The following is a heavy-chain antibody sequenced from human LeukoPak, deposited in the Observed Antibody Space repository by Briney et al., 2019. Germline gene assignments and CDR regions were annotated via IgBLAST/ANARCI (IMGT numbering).Heavy chain of an antibody. CDR2: FDPEDGET. CDR3: ATIRRRYPGYYDSSGYSDYFDC. CDR1: GYTLTELS. D-gene: IGHD3-22*01. Sequence: GASVKVSCKVSGYTLTELSMHWVRQAPGKGLEWMGGFDPEDGETIYAQKFQGRVTMTEDTSTDTAYMELSSLRSEDTAVYYCATIRRRYPGYYDSSGYSDYFDCWGQGTLVTVSS. V-gene: IGHV1-24*01. J-gene: IGHJ4*02.